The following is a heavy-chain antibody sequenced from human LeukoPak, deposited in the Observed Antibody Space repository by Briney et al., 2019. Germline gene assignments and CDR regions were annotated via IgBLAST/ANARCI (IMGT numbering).Heavy chain of an antibody. V-gene: IGHV4-59*12. CDR3: ARGSSSWLDYYIDV. Sequence: SETLSLTCTVSGGSISSYYWNWIRQPPGKGLEWIGYIYYSGSTNYNPSLKSRVTISLDTSKNQFSLRLTSVTAADTAVYYCARGSSSWLDYYIDVWAKGTTVTVSS. CDR1: GGSISSYY. J-gene: IGHJ6*03. CDR2: IYYSGST. D-gene: IGHD6-13*01.